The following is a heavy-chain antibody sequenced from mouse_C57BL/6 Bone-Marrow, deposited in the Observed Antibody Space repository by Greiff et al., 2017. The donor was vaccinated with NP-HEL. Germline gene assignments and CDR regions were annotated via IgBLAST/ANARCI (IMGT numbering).Heavy chain of an antibody. CDR1: GFTFSDYY. Sequence: EVKLVESEGGLVQPGSSMKLSCTASGFTFSDYYMAWVRQVPEKGLEWVANINYDGSSTYYLDSLKSRFIISRDNAKNILYLQMRSLKSEDTATYYCAREGGLRRHTYAMDYWGQGTSVTVSS. CDR2: INYDGSST. CDR3: AREGGLRRHTYAMDY. J-gene: IGHJ4*01. V-gene: IGHV5-16*01. D-gene: IGHD2-4*01.